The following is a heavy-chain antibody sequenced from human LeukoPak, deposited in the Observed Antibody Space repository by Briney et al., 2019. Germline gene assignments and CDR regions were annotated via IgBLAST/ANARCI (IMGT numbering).Heavy chain of an antibody. CDR3: ARELLTSGSYFFDY. V-gene: IGHV3-48*01. J-gene: IGHJ4*02. CDR2: ISGRSSTI. CDR1: AFIFRDYS. Sequence: GGSLRLSCAASAFIFRDYSMKWVRQAPGPGQEWISYISGRSSTIYYADSVRDRFTISRDNAKNSMYRQMISLRAEDTAVYYCARELLTSGSYFFDYWGQGTLVTVSS. D-gene: IGHD2-15*01.